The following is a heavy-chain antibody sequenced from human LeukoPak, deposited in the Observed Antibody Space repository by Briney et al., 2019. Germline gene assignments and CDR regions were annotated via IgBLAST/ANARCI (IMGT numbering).Heavy chain of an antibody. CDR2: ISSSSSYI. Sequence: GGSLRLSCAASGFTFSSYSMTWVRQAPGKGLEWVSSISSSSSYIYYADSVKGRFTTSRDNAKNSLYLQMNSLRAEDTAVYYCARQAITAMADYWGQGTLVTVSS. D-gene: IGHD5-18*01. CDR3: ARQAITAMADY. CDR1: GFTFSSYS. V-gene: IGHV3-21*01. J-gene: IGHJ4*02.